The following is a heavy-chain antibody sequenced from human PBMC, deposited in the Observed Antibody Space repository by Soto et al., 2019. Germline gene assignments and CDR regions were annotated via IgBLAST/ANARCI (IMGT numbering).Heavy chain of an antibody. V-gene: IGHV3-33*01. CDR2: IWYDGSNK. Sequence: GGSLRLSCAASGFTFSSYGMHWVRQAPGKGLEWVAVIWYDGSNKYYADSVKGRFTISRDNSKNTLYLQMNSLRAEDTAVYYCARDRRYYDSSGYYPDPYYYGMDVWGQGTTVTVSS. CDR3: ARDRRYYDSSGYYPDPYYYGMDV. D-gene: IGHD3-22*01. J-gene: IGHJ6*02. CDR1: GFTFSSYG.